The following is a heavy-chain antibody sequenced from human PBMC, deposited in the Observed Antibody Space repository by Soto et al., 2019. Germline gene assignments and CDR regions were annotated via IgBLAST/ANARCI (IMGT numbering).Heavy chain of an antibody. CDR2: IIPIFGTA. CDR3: ARSKGNYPPQGYYYGMDV. J-gene: IGHJ6*02. CDR1: GGTFSSYA. V-gene: IGHV1-69*13. D-gene: IGHD4-4*01. Sequence: SVKVSCKASGGTFSSYAISWVRQAPGQGLEWMGGIIPIFGTANYAQKFQGRVMITADESTSTAYMELSSLRSEDTAVYYCARSKGNYPPQGYYYGMDVWGQGTTVTVSS.